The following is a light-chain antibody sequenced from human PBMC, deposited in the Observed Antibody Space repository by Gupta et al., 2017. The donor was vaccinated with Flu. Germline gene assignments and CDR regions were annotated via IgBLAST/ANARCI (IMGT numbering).Light chain of an antibody. CDR1: PLTNQY. V-gene: IGLV3-25*03. CDR2: KDT. J-gene: IGLJ3*02. Sequence: SFELTQPPSVSVSPGETARISCSGDPLTNQYVYWYQQRPGQAPVVVIYKDTERPSGIPERFSGSSSGTTVTLTISGVQAEDEADYYCQSSDITATWVFGGGTKLTVL. CDR3: QSSDITATWV.